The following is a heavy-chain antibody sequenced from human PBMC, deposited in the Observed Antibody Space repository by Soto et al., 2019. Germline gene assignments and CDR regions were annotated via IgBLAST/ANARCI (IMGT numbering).Heavy chain of an antibody. V-gene: IGHV2-5*02. CDR3: ARAQQVYYDILTGYYYFEY. J-gene: IGHJ4*02. D-gene: IGHD3-9*01. CDR1: GFSLSTSGVG. Sequence: QITLKESGPTLVKPTQTLTLTCTFSGFSLSTSGVGVGWIRQPPGKALEWLALIYWDDDKRYSPSLKSRLTITKDTSKNQVVLTMTNMDPVDTATYYCARAQQVYYDILTGYYYFEYWGQGTLVTVSS. CDR2: IYWDDDK.